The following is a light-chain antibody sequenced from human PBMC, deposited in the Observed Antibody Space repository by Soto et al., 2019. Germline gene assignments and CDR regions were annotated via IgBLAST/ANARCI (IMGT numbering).Light chain of an antibody. CDR3: CSYATYNMI. J-gene: IGLJ2*01. CDR2: DGT. Sequence: QSVLTQPASVSGSPGQSITISCTRTSNDFGTYYFVSWYQQHPDKAPKLIIYDGTERPSGVSNRFSGSKSGNTVSLTISGLQAEDEAHYYCCSYATYNMILGGGTKLTVL. V-gene: IGLV2-23*01. CDR1: SNDFGTYYF.